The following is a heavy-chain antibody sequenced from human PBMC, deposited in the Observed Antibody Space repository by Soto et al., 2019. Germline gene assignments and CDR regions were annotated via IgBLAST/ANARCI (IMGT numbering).Heavy chain of an antibody. D-gene: IGHD1-26*01. CDR1: GGSISSYY. J-gene: IGHJ4*02. CDR3: ARSIIATQLFDY. CDR2: IYYSGST. Sequence: SETLSLTCTVSGGSISSYYWSWIRQPPGKGLEWIGYIYYSGSTNYNPSLKSRVTISVDTSKNQFSLKLSSVTAADTAVYYCARSIIATQLFDYWGQGTLVTVSS. V-gene: IGHV4-59*01.